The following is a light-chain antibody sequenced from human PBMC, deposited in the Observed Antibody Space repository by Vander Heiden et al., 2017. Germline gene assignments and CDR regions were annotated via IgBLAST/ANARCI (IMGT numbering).Light chain of an antibody. CDR2: CKN. V-gene: IGLV3-19*01. CDR3: NCRDSSGQQWV. Sequence: SSELTQDPDVSVALGQTVTITCQGDSFRSYYGSWYQHKPGQAPLRVIYCKNSRPSGIPDRFSGSNSGNTASLTITGAQADDEADYYCNCRDSSGQQWVFGGGTKLTGL. CDR1: SFRSYY. J-gene: IGLJ2*01.